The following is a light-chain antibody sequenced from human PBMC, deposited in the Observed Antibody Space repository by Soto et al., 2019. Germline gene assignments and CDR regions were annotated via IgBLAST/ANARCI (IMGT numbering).Light chain of an antibody. CDR1: SSNIGNNY. CDR2: DNN. CDR3: GTWDSSLSAWV. Sequence: QSVLTQPPSVSAAPGQKVTISCSGSSSNIGNNYVSWYQQLPGTAPKLLIYDNNQRPSGIPDRFSGSKSGTSATLGITGLQTGDEADYYCGTWDSSLSAWVFGGGTKLTDL. J-gene: IGLJ3*02. V-gene: IGLV1-51*01.